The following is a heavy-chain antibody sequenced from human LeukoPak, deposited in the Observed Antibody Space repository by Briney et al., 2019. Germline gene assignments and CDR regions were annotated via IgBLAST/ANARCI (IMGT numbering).Heavy chain of an antibody. V-gene: IGHV4-34*01. CDR1: GGSFSGYY. CDR3: ARGDYVWGSYRVRVNWFDP. CDR2: INHSGST. Sequence: SETLSLTCAVYGGSFSGYYWSWIRQPPGKGLEWIGEINHSGSTNYNPSLKSRVTISVDTSKNQFSLKLSSVTAADTAVYYCARGDYVWGSYRVRVNWFDPWGQGTLVTVSS. J-gene: IGHJ5*02. D-gene: IGHD3-16*02.